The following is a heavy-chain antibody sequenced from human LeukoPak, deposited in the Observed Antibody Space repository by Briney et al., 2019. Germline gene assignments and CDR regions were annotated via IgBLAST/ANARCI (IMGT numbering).Heavy chain of an antibody. Sequence: GGSLRLSCAASGFTFDDYTMHWVRQAPGKGLEWVSLISWDGGSTYYADSVKGRFTISRDNSKNSLYLQMNSLRTEDTALYYCAKPAGLTIFEPMDVWGKGTTVTVSS. CDR3: AKPAGLTIFEPMDV. CDR1: GFTFDDYT. J-gene: IGHJ6*03. CDR2: ISWDGGST. D-gene: IGHD3-3*01. V-gene: IGHV3-43*01.